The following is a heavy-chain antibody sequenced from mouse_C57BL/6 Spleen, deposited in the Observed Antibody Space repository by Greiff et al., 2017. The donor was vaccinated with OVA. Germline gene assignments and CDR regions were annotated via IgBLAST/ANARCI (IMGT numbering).Heavy chain of an antibody. CDR2: IWSDGST. Sequence: VKLMESGPGLVAPSQSLSITCTVSGFSLTSYGVHWVRQPPGKGLEWLVVIWSDGSTTYNSALKSRLSISKDNSKSQVFLKMNSLQTDDTTMYYCARHAPLTGTSGGYFDYWGQGTTLTVSS. V-gene: IGHV2-6-1*01. CDR3: ARHAPLTGTSGGYFDY. J-gene: IGHJ2*01. D-gene: IGHD4-1*01. CDR1: GFSLTSYG.